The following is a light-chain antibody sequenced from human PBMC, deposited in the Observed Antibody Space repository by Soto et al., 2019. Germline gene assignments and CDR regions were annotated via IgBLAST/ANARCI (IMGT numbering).Light chain of an antibody. CDR1: NIGSKS. CDR2: DDS. J-gene: IGLJ1*01. V-gene: IGLV3-21*02. Sequence: SYELTQPPSVSVAPGQTARITCGGNNIGSKSVHWYQQNPGQAPVLVVYDDSDRPSGIPERFSGSNSGNTATLTISRVEAGDEADYYCQVWDSGSDHFVFGTGTKVTVL. CDR3: QVWDSGSDHFV.